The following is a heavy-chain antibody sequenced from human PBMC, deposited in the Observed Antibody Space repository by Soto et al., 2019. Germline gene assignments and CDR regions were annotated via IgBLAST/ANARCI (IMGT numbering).Heavy chain of an antibody. D-gene: IGHD2-21*01. J-gene: IGHJ6*03. CDR2: IYSLGNT. V-gene: IGHV4-39*01. Sequence: SETLSLTCTVSGGSISSSSYYWGWIRQPPGQGLEWLGTIYSLGNTYYNPSLKSRVTISVDKSKSQLFLKLSSVTAADAAVYYCARHPYCDGDCYFNSYYYYYMDVWGKGTTVTVSS. CDR3: ARHPYCDGDCYFNSYYYYYMDV. CDR1: GGSISSSSYY.